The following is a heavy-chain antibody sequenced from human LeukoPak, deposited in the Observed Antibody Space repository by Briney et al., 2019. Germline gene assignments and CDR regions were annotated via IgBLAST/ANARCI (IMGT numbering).Heavy chain of an antibody. CDR1: GFTFSNYN. CDR2: ISSSSSYI. Sequence: GGSLRLSCAASGFTFSNYNMNWVRQAPGKGLEWVSSISSSSSYITYADSVKGRFTISRDNAKNSLYLQMHSLRAEDTAVYYCARDSQAVGTDFDYWGQGTLVTVSS. CDR3: ARDSQAVGTDFDY. V-gene: IGHV3-21*01. D-gene: IGHD6-13*01. J-gene: IGHJ4*02.